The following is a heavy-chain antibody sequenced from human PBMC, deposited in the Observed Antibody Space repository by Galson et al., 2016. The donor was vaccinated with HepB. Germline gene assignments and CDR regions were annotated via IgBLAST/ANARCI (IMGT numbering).Heavy chain of an antibody. D-gene: IGHD6-6*01. J-gene: IGHJ6*02. CDR2: ISGSGGST. CDR1: GFTFNIYA. CDR3: AKDQRRSSDSSLYYGLPV. Sequence: SLRLSCAASGFTFNIYAMTWVRQVPGQGLEWVATISGSGGSTYYADSVQGRFTISRDNSKNTLYLQMNTLRGDDTAKYFCAKDQRRSSDSSLYYGLPVWGQGTTVTVSS. V-gene: IGHV3-23*01.